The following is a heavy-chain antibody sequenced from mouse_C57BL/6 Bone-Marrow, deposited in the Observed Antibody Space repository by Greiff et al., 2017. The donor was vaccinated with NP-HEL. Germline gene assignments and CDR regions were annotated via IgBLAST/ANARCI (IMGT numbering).Heavy chain of an antibody. J-gene: IGHJ3*01. CDR3: AYDYDSAWFAY. D-gene: IGHD2-4*01. V-gene: IGHV1-75*01. CDR2: IFPGSGST. Sequence: QVQLQQSGPELVKPGASVKISCKASGYTFTDYYINWVKQRPGQGLEWIGWIFPGSGSTYYNEKFKGKATLTVDKSSGTAYMLLSSLTSEDSAVYFCAYDYDSAWFAYWGQGTLVTVSA. CDR1: GYTFTDYY.